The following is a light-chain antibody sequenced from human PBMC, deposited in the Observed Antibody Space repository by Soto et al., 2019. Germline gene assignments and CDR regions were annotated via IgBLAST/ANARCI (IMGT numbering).Light chain of an antibody. CDR1: QGISSW. J-gene: IGKJ1*01. CDR2: DAS. Sequence: DIQIPQSPSSLSASVGDRVTITCRASQGISSWLAWYQQKPGKAPKLLIYDASSLESGVPSRFSGSGSGTEFTLTISSLQPDDFATYYCQQYNSYSTFGQGTKVDIK. CDR3: QQYNSYST. V-gene: IGKV1-5*01.